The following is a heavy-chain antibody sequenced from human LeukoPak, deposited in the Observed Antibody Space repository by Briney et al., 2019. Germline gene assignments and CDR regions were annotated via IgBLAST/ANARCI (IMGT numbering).Heavy chain of an antibody. Sequence: ASVKVSCKXSGYTFTGYYMHWVRQAPGQGLERMGWINPNSGGTDYAQNFQGRVTMTRDTSISTAYMELIRLRPDDTAVYYCARLYYYDNSGYKYNWFDPWGQGTLVTVSS. J-gene: IGHJ5*02. D-gene: IGHD3-22*01. V-gene: IGHV1-2*02. CDR3: ARLYYYDNSGYKYNWFDP. CDR2: INPNSGGT. CDR1: GYTFTGYY.